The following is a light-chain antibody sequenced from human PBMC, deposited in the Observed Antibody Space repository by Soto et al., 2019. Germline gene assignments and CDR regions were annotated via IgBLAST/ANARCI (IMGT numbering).Light chain of an antibody. CDR3: RSYNSGMDVT. Sequence: DIQMTQSPSSLSASVGDRVTITCRASQGISTYLGWYQQKPGQVPKVLIYSASTLQPGVPSRFSRSGSGTDFSHTISSVQPEDVAAYYCRSYNSGMDVTFGGGTNVDIK. CDR1: QGISTY. V-gene: IGKV1-27*01. CDR2: SAS. J-gene: IGKJ4*01.